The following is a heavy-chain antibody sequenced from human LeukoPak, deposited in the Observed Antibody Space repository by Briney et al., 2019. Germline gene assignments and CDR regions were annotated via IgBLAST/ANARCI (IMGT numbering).Heavy chain of an antibody. V-gene: IGHV3-23*01. J-gene: IGHJ4*02. D-gene: IGHD5-18*01. CDR1: GFTFSSYS. Sequence: GGSLRLSCAASGFTFSSYSMNWVRQAPGKGLEWVSAITASGGNTYYADSVKGRFTISRDNSKNTLYLQVNGLRAEDTAVYYCAKGNGYSYGRYYFDYWGQGTLVTVSS. CDR3: AKGNGYSYGRYYFDY. CDR2: ITASGGNT.